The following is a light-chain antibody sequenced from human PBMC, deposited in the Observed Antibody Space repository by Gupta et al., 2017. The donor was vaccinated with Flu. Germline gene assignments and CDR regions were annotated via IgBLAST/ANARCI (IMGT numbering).Light chain of an antibody. Sequence: APGPTARVTCRGNNIRSISVNWFQQRPGQSRFVIVFDDRHPPSRSPERFSGYDSGDTATLTISRVEAGDEADYHCQVWDGNSVVFGGGTKLTVL. V-gene: IGLV3-21*02. CDR2: DDR. CDR3: QVWDGNSVV. CDR1: NIRSIS. J-gene: IGLJ3*02.